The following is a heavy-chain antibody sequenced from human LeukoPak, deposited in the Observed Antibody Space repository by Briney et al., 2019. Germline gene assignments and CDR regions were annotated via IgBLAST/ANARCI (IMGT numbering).Heavy chain of an antibody. V-gene: IGHV3-30*18. CDR1: GFTFSSYG. Sequence: AGGSLRLSCAASGFTFSSYGMHWVRQAPGKGLEWVAVISYDGSNKYYAGSVKGRFTISRDNSKNTLYLQMNSLRAEDTAVYYCAKDQGYYYDSSGYSYPGAFDIWGQGTMVTVSS. J-gene: IGHJ3*02. CDR2: ISYDGSNK. CDR3: AKDQGYYYDSSGYSYPGAFDI. D-gene: IGHD3-22*01.